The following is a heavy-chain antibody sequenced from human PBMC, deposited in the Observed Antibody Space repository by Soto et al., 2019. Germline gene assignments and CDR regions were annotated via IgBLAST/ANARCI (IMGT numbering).Heavy chain of an antibody. J-gene: IGHJ5*02. CDR2: IYTSGST. D-gene: IGHD3-22*01. V-gene: IGHV4-4*07. CDR1: GGSISSYY. Sequence: LSLTCTVSGGSISSYYWSWIRQPAGKGLEWIGRIYTSGSTNYNPSLKSRVTMSVDTSKNQFSLKLSSVTAADTAVYYCARDRLSRYYDSSGYPNWFDPWGQGTLVTVSS. CDR3: ARDRLSRYYDSSGYPNWFDP.